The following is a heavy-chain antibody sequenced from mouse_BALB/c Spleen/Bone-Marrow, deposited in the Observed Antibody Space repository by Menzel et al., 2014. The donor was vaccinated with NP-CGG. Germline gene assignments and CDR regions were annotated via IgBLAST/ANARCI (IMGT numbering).Heavy chain of an antibody. V-gene: IGHV2-9*02. CDR3: ARGGSSRAWFAY. D-gene: IGHD1-1*01. CDR2: IWAGGST. CDR1: EFSLTSYG. Sequence: QVQLQQSGPGLVAPSQSLSITCTGSEFSLTSYGVHWVRQPPGKGLEWLGVIWAGGSTNYNSALMSRLSISKDNSKSQVFLKMNSLQTDDTAMYYCARGGSSRAWFAYWGQGTLVTVSA. J-gene: IGHJ3*01.